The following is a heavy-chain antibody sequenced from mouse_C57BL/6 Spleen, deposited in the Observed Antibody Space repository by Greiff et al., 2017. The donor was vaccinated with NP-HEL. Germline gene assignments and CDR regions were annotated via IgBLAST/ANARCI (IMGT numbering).Heavy chain of an antibody. Sequence: EVMLVESGAELVKPGASVKLSCTASGFNIKDYYMHWVKQRTEQGLEWIGRIDPEDGETKYAPKFQGKATITADTSSNTAYLQLSSLTSEDTAVYYCAREGVTTVVDPYYFDYWGQGTTLTVSS. V-gene: IGHV14-2*01. D-gene: IGHD1-1*01. CDR2: IDPEDGET. CDR1: GFNIKDYY. J-gene: IGHJ2*01. CDR3: AREGVTTVVDPYYFDY.